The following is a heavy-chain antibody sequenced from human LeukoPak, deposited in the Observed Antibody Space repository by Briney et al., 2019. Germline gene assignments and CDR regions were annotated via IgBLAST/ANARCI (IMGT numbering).Heavy chain of an antibody. Sequence: GGSLRLSCAASGFTFGDYGMSWVRQGPGKGLVWVSAINWNGSTTGYVDSVKGRFTISRDNAKNSLYLQMNSLRAEDTGLYYCARGLYCSGRACYYFDYWGQGTLVTVSS. V-gene: IGHV3-20*04. D-gene: IGHD2-15*01. CDR1: GFTFGDYG. CDR2: INWNGSTT. J-gene: IGHJ4*02. CDR3: ARGLYCSGRACYYFDY.